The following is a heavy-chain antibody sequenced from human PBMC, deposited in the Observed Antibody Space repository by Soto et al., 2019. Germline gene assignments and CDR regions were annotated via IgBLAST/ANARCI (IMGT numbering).Heavy chain of an antibody. CDR1: GYTFTSYY. J-gene: IGHJ4*02. V-gene: IGHV1-46*03. CDR2: INPSGGST. CDR3: ARNQDCYDSREPFDY. Sequence: ASVKVSCKASGYTFTSYYMHWVRQAPGQGLEWMGIINPSGGSTSYAQKFQDRVTMTRDTSTSTVYMELSSLRSEDTAVYYCARNQDCYDSREPFDYRGQGTLVTVSS. D-gene: IGHD3-22*01.